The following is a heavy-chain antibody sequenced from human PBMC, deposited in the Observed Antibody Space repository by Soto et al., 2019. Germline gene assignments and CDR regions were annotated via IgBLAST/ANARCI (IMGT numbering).Heavy chain of an antibody. D-gene: IGHD1-1*01. V-gene: IGHV1-69*13. CDR3: ATKHNWNDKWKHYYYYGMDV. CDR1: GGTFSSYA. Sequence: SVKVSCKASGGTFSSYAISWVRQAPGQGLEWLGGFIPIFGTANYAQNFQGRVTITADESTSTAYMELSSLRSEDTAVYYCATKHNWNDKWKHYYYYGMDVWGQGTTVTVSS. J-gene: IGHJ6*02. CDR2: FIPIFGTA.